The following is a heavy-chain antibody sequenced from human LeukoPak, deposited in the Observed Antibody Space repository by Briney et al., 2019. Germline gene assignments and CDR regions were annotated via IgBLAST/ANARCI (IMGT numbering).Heavy chain of an antibody. CDR2: ITGDGRST. J-gene: IGHJ4*02. CDR1: GFTFSNSW. CDR3: ARNPSLDY. V-gene: IGHV3-74*01. Sequence: PGGSLRLSCAASGFTFSNSWMHWVRQAPGKGLEWVSRITGDGRSTDYADSVMGRFTISRDSANNTLYLQMNSLRADDTAVYYCARNPSLDYWGQGTLVTVSS.